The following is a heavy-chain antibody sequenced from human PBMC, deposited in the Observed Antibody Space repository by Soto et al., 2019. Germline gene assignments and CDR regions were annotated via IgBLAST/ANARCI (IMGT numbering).Heavy chain of an antibody. J-gene: IGHJ4*02. CDR1: GFTVSSNY. D-gene: IGHD3-22*01. V-gene: IGHV3-53*01. CDR2: IYSGGST. CDR3: ARDVRGYDSSGYYFDY. Sequence: GGSLRLSCAASGFTVSSNYMSWVRQAPGKGLEWVSVIYSGGSTYYADSVKGRFTISRDNSKNTLYLQMNSLRAEDTAVYYCARDVRGYDSSGYYFDYWGQGTLVTVSS.